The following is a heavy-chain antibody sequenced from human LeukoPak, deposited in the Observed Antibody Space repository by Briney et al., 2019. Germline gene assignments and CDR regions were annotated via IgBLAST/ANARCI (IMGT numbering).Heavy chain of an antibody. D-gene: IGHD2-2*01. CDR2: IYYSGST. CDR3: ARGGYCSSTSCYGGTWYNWFDP. V-gene: IGHV4-59*12. CDR1: GGSISSYY. J-gene: IGHJ5*02. Sequence: SETLSLTCTVSGGSISSYYWSWIRQPPGKGLEWIGYIYYSGSTNYNPSLKSRVTISVDTSKNQFSLKLSSVTAADTAVYYCARGGYCSSTSCYGGTWYNWFDPWGQGTLVTVSS.